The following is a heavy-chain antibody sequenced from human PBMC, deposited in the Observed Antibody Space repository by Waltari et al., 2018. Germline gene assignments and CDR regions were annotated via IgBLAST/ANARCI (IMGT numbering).Heavy chain of an antibody. CDR2: VSGKSDYT. D-gene: IGHD1-7*01. V-gene: IGHV3-23*01. J-gene: IGHJ4*02. CDR1: GFIFGSYA. Sequence: VQLLESGGGLVQPGGSLRLSCIASGFIFGSYAMTWVRQAPGKWLWAVAGVSGKSDYTSYADSAKSRFTVSRDNSKNTLFLQMSSLRVEDTALYYCARYISRGRELISWGQGTLVTVSS. CDR3: ARYISRGRELIS.